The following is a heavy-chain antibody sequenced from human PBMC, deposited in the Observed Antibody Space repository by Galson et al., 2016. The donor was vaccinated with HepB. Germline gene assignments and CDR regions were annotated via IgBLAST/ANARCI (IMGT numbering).Heavy chain of an antibody. CDR3: AVRYSSIRYFQH. D-gene: IGHD6-13*01. J-gene: IGHJ1*01. V-gene: IGHV3-7*02. Sequence: SLRLSCAASGFTFSSYWMSWVRQAPGKRLECVANIKQDGSEQYYVDSVRGRFTISRDNAKKSLYLQMNSLRAEDTAVYYCAVRYSSIRYFQHWGRGTLVSVSS. CDR2: IKQDGSEQ. CDR1: GFTFSSYW.